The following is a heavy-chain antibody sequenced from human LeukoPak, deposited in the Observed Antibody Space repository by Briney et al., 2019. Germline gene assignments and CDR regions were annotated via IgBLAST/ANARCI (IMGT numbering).Heavy chain of an antibody. J-gene: IGHJ6*03. V-gene: IGHV3-21*01. CDR1: GFTFSDYS. CDR3: ATSGGFVLPNAITGDWYMDV. CDR2: ITSAGGYT. D-gene: IGHD7-27*01. Sequence: GGSLRLSCGASGFTFSDYSMNWVRQAPGKGLAWVASITSAGGYTYYADSVKGRFTISRDNAQNSLFLQMNSLRAEDTAVYFCATSGGFVLPNAITGDWYMDVWGRGTSVTVSS.